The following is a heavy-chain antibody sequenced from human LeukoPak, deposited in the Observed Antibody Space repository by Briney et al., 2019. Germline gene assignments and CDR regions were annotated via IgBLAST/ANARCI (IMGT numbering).Heavy chain of an antibody. D-gene: IGHD6-13*01. V-gene: IGHV3-72*01. CDR1: AFTFSDSF. J-gene: IGHJ4*02. CDR3: ATSSWYRLGY. Sequence: PGGSLRLSCAASAFTFSDSFMSWVRQAPGKGLEWVGRSSNKADSYTAEYAASVKGRFTISRYESKNSLYLQISSLETEDAPVYYCATSSWYRLGYWGQGSLVTVSS. CDR2: SSNKADSYTA.